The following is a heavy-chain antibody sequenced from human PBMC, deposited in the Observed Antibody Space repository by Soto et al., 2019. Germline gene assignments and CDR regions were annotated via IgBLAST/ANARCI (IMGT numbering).Heavy chain of an antibody. CDR3: AKDRTMARGIRAFDI. Sequence: EAQLLQSGGGLVPPGGSLRLYCVASGFAFGNYPMAWVRQTPGKGLQWISTISGSGGMTDYEDSVRGRFTVSIDHSKDTVHLQMTSLRGDDTAVYYCAKDRTMARGIRAFDIWGQGTTVTISS. V-gene: IGHV3-23*01. CDR2: ISGSGGMT. CDR1: GFAFGNYP. J-gene: IGHJ3*02. D-gene: IGHD3-10*01.